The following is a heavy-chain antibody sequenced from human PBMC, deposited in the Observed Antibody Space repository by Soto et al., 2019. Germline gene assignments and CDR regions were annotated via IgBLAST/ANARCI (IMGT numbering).Heavy chain of an antibody. CDR2: ISDNGANT. J-gene: IGHJ4*02. Sequence: GGSLRLSCIASGFTFSNYAMSWVRQAPGKGLEWVSTISDNGANTFIGDSMKDHFDISRDNSKNTVFLHLSTVRAEDTAIYYCARAIGADFFDYWGQGTPVTVSS. V-gene: IGHV3-23*01. D-gene: IGHD6-25*01. CDR1: GFTFSNYA. CDR3: ARAIGADFFDY.